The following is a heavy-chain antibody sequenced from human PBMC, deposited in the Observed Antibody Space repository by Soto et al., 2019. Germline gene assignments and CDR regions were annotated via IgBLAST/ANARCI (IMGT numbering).Heavy chain of an antibody. D-gene: IGHD7-27*01. V-gene: IGHV1-8*02. CDR3: TRAGDTGAWISN. CDR1: GGTFSSYA. Sequence: QVQLVQSGAEVKKPGSSVKVSCKASGGTFSSYAISWVRQAPGQGLEWMGWMNPGTGETGYRGKFQGRLAMTRDTSITTAYMELTSLTSDDTAVYYCTRAGDTGAWISNWGQGTLVTVSS. CDR2: MNPGTGET. J-gene: IGHJ4*02.